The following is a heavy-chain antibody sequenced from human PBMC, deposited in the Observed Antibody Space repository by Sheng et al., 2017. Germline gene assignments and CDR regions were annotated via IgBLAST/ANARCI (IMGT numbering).Heavy chain of an antibody. Sequence: QVQLHESGPGLVKPSQTLSLTCTVSGGSISSGSYYWSWIRQPAGRDWSGLGVCISVGAPNTIPPQESSHHISRHVQEPARLKLSSVTAADTAVYYCARVSLIDSSGYYFDYWGQGXLV. CDR3: ARVSLIDSSGYYFDY. V-gene: IGHV4-61*02. J-gene: IGHJ4*02. D-gene: IGHD3-22*01. CDR2: CISVGAP. CDR1: GGSISSGSYY.